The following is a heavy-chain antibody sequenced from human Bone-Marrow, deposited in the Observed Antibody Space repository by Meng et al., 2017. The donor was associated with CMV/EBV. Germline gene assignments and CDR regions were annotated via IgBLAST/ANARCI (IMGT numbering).Heavy chain of an antibody. CDR2: ISWKSGFI. CDR1: GFTFDDYA. V-gene: IGHV3-9*01. J-gene: IGHJ3*02. CDR3: AKDIGYSSSWYLSHAFDI. Sequence: SLKISCAASGFTFDDYAMHWVRQVLGKGLEWVSGISWKSGFIGYADSVKGRFTISRDNSKNSLYLQMNSLRAEDTALYYCAKDIGYSSSWYLSHAFDIWGQGTMVTVSS. D-gene: IGHD6-13*01.